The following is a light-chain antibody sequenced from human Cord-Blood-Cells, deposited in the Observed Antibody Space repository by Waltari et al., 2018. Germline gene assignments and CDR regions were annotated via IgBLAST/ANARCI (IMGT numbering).Light chain of an antibody. Sequence: DIQMTQSPSHLSASVGDRVTITCRASQSISSWLAWYQQKPGKAPKLLIYKASSLESGVPSRFSGSGSGTEFTLTISSLQPDDFATYYCQQYNSYSTFGQGTKVEIK. CDR2: KAS. V-gene: IGKV1-5*03. CDR1: QSISSW. CDR3: QQYNSYST. J-gene: IGKJ1*01.